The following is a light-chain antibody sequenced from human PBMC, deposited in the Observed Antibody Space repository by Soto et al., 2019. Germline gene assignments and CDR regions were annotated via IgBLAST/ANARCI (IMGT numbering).Light chain of an antibody. V-gene: IGKV1-5*01. CDR3: HQYSDFLIS. CDR1: QSISRS. Sequence: DIQMTQSPSTLSASVGDRVTITCRASQSISRSLAWYQQKPGKAPILLIYDASSLEGGVPSRFSGSVFGTEFTLTITNLQPADFATYCCHQYSDFLISFGPGTTVDFK. CDR2: DAS. J-gene: IGKJ3*01.